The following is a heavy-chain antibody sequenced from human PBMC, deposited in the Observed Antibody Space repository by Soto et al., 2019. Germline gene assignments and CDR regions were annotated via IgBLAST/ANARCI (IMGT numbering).Heavy chain of an antibody. D-gene: IGHD1-26*01. J-gene: IGHJ6*02. Sequence: SETLSLTCAVYGGSFSGYYWSWIRQPPGKGLEWIGEINHSGSTNYNPSLKSRVTISVDTSKNQFSLKLSSVTAADTAVYYCARVHSGSYWGGYYYYYGMDVWGQGTTVTVS. CDR3: ARVHSGSYWGGYYYYYGMDV. V-gene: IGHV4-34*01. CDR2: INHSGST. CDR1: GGSFSGYY.